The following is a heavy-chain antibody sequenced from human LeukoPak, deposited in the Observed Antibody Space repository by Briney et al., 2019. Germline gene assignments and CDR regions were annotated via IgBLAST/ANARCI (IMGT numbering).Heavy chain of an antibody. CDR3: ARELVSLGTGYFDL. CDR1: GFTFRTKA. CDR2: ITGSSTWT. J-gene: IGHJ2*01. Sequence: GGSLRLSCEASGFTFRTKAMAGVRKAPGKGLDGASGITGSSTWTYYADSVKGRFTISRDNSKNTLHLQMNSLRAEDTAIYYCARELVSLGTGYFDLWGRGTLVTVSS. V-gene: IGHV3-23*01. D-gene: IGHD7-27*01.